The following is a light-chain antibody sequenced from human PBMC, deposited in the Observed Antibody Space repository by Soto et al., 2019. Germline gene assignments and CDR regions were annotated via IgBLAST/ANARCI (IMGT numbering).Light chain of an antibody. J-gene: IGLJ1*01. CDR3: CSYAGSSTYV. CDR2: EVS. V-gene: IGLV2-23*02. Sequence: QSALTQPASVSGSPGQSITISCTGTSSDVGSYNLVSWYQQHPRKAPKLMIYEVSQRPSGVSNRFSGSKSGNTASLTISGLQADDEADYYCCSYAGSSTYVFGTGTKLTVL. CDR1: SSDVGSYNL.